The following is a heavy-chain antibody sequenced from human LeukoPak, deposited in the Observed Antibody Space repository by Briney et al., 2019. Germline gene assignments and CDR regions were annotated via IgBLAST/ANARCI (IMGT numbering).Heavy chain of an antibody. Sequence: PGGSLRLSRAASGFTLSSYAMQCVRQAPGEGLVWGSRVKSDDSSTSYAQFVKGRFTFSRDNARNMLYLQMNSLRAEDTAVYYCARDGFLGPVTAYLDYWGQGTPVTVSS. CDR3: ARDGFLGPVTAYLDY. CDR1: GFTLSSYA. J-gene: IGHJ4*02. CDR2: VKSDDSST. V-gene: IGHV3-74*01. D-gene: IGHD2-21*02.